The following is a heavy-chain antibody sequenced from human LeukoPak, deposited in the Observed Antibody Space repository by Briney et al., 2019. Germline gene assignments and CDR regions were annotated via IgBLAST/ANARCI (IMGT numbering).Heavy chain of an antibody. Sequence: GGFLRLSCAASGFTFSSYAMHWVRQAPGEGLEWVAVISYDGSNKYYADSVKGRFTISRDNSKNTLYLQMNSLRAEDTAVYYCARGAPDIVATIQVDYWGQGTLVTVSS. CDR1: GFTFSSYA. D-gene: IGHD5-12*01. V-gene: IGHV3-30*04. CDR2: ISYDGSNK. J-gene: IGHJ4*02. CDR3: ARGAPDIVATIQVDY.